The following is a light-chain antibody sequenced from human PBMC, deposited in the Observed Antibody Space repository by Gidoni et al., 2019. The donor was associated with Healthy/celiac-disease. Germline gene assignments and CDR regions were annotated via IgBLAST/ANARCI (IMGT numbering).Light chain of an antibody. J-gene: IGKJ4*01. CDR2: AAS. V-gene: IGKV1-9*01. CDR1: QGISSY. CDR3: HAGS. Sequence: DIQFTQSPSVLSASVGDRVTITCRASQGISSYLAWYQQKPGKAPKLLIYAASTLQSGVPSRFSGSGSGKEFTLTISSLQPEDFETYYCHAGSFGGGTKVEIK.